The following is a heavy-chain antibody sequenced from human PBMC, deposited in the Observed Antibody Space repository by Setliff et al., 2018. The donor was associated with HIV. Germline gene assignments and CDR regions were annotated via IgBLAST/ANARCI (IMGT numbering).Heavy chain of an antibody. J-gene: IGHJ6*03. CDR1: GDSISSSY. V-gene: IGHV4-59*01. CDR2: IYHSVST. CDR3: ARGLVGAATSYYYYYMDV. D-gene: IGHD1-26*01. Sequence: SETLSLTCTVSGDSISSSYWSWIRQPPGKGLEWIGYIYHSVSTNYNPSLKSRVTISLDTSKNQFSLKLSSVTAADTAVYYCARGLVGAATSYYYYYMDVWGKGTTGTVS.